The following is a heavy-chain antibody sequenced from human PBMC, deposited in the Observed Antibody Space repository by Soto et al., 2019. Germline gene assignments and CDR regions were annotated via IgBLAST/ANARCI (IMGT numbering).Heavy chain of an antibody. CDR2: TCYRSKWYN. Sequence: SQTLSLPCAISGDNVSSNSSACNAIRQSPSRGVEWLGRTCYRSKWYNDYAVSVKSRITINPDTSNNQFSLQLNSVTPEDTAVYYCARGYSSEYFWGQGTTVTVSS. D-gene: IGHD6-19*01. J-gene: IGHJ6*02. V-gene: IGHV6-1*01. CDR3: ARGYSSEYF. CDR1: GDNVSSNSSA.